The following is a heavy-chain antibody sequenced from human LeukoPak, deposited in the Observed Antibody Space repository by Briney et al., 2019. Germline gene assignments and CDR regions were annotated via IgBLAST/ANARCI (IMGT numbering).Heavy chain of an antibody. CDR2: TYYRSKWYN. CDR1: GDSVSSNSAA. J-gene: IGHJ3*02. D-gene: IGHD2-21*01. CDR3: ARERKIRPAVIATGDAFDI. V-gene: IGHV6-1*01. Sequence: SQTLSLTCAISGDSVSSNSAAWNWIRQSPSRGLEWLGRTYYRSKWYNDYAVSVKSRITINPDTSKNQFSLQLNSVTPEDTAVYYCARERKIRPAVIATGDAFDIWGQGTMVTVSS.